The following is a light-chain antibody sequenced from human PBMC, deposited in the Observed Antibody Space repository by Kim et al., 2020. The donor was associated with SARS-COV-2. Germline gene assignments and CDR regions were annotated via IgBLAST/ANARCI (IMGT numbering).Light chain of an antibody. CDR3: CSYAGDYTLI. CDR2: GVT. J-gene: IGLJ2*01. V-gene: IGLV2-11*01. CDR1: GSNVGAYTF. Sequence: QSALTQPRSVSGSPGQSVTISCTGTGSNVGAYTFVSWYQQHPGKVPKLIIYGVTERPSGVPDRFSASKTGPTASLTISGLRSEDEADYYCCSYAGDYTLIFGGGTTLTVL.